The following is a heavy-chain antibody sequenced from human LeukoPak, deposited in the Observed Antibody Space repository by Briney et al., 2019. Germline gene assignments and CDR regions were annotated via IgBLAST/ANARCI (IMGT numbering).Heavy chain of an antibody. V-gene: IGHV3-33*01. D-gene: IGHD2-2*02. CDR1: GFAFSTHG. Sequence: GGSLRLSCAASGFAFSTHGMHWVRQAPGKGLEGVAVIWFDGTNKYYADSVKGRFTISRDNSENTLYLQMNSLRAEDTAVYYCARRLYCSGTSCYTGPDALDVWGQGTVVTVSS. CDR3: ARRLYCSGTSCYTGPDALDV. J-gene: IGHJ3*01. CDR2: IWFDGTNK.